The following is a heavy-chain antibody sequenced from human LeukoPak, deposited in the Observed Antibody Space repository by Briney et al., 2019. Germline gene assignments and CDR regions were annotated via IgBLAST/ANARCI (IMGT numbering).Heavy chain of an antibody. V-gene: IGHV3-11*04. D-gene: IGHD3-16*01. Sequence: GGSLRLSCAASGFTFLSDYYMSWIRQAPGKGLEWVSYISSSGDTKHYADSVKGRFTISRDNAKKSLYLQMNSLRAEDTAVYYCARRCRSNSCLQSWGQGTLVTVSS. CDR3: ARRCRSNSCLQS. J-gene: IGHJ4*02. CDR2: ISSSGDTK. CDR1: GFTFLSDYY.